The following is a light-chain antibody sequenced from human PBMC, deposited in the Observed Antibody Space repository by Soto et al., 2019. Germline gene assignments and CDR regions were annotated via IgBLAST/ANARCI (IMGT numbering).Light chain of an antibody. CDR3: QQYNTYGS. V-gene: IGKV1-5*03. J-gene: IGKJ1*01. CDR2: KAS. Sequence: DIQMTQSPSTLPASVGDRVTITCRASQSISSWLAWYQQKPGKPPKLLIYKASTLESGVPSRFSGSGSGTDFTLTISSLQPDDFATYYCQQYNTYGSFGQGTKVDI. CDR1: QSISSW.